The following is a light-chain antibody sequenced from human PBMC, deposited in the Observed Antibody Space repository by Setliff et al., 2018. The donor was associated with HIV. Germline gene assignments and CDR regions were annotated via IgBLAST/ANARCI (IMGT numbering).Light chain of an antibody. CDR3: SSYASRTPLYV. J-gene: IGLJ1*01. CDR1: SSDVGGYNY. CDR2: AVS. Sequence: QSALTQPASVSGSPGQSITISCTATSSDVGGYNYVSWYKQHPGKAPKLMISAVSNRPSGVSNRFSGSKSGNTASLTISGLQAEDEADYYCSSYASRTPLYVFGTGTKVTVL. V-gene: IGLV2-14*03.